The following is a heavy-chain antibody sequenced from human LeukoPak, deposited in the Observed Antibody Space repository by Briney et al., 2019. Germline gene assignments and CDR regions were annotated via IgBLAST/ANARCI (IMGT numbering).Heavy chain of an antibody. CDR1: GFTFDCCG. D-gene: IGHD2-15*01. V-gene: IGHV3-23*01. CDR2: ISDTGNT. CDR3: AKAPVTTCRGAFCYPFDY. J-gene: IGHJ4*02. Sequence: GGSLTLSCAASGFTFDCCGMHWVRQAPGKGLEWVSAISDTGNTYHADSVKGRFTISRDSSKNTLFLQMNRLRPEDAAVYYCAKAPVTTCRGAFCYPFDYWGLGTLVTVSS.